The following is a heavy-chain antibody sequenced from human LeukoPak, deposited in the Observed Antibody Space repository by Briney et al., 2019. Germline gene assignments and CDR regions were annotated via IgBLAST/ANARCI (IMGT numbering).Heavy chain of an antibody. J-gene: IGHJ3*02. Sequence: GGSLRLSCAASGFTFSSYWMSWVRQAPRKGLEWVANIKQDGSEKYYVDSVKGRFTISRDNAKNSLYLQMNSLRAEDTAVYYCARGGPARPRMVYATKVTIAFDIWGQGTMVTVSS. V-gene: IGHV3-7*03. CDR2: IKQDGSEK. CDR3: ARGGPARPRMVYATKVTIAFDI. D-gene: IGHD2-8*01. CDR1: GFTFSSYW.